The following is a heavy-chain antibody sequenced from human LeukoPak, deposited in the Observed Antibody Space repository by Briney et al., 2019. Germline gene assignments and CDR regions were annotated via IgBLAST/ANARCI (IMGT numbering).Heavy chain of an antibody. CDR2: INSDGSST. Sequence: PGGSLRLSCAASGFTFSSYWMHWVRQAPGKGLVWVSRINSDGSSTSYADSVKGRSTISRDNAKTTLYLQMNSLRAEDTAVYYCARDRRITMVRGVSSAPDYWGQGTLVTVSS. V-gene: IGHV3-74*01. J-gene: IGHJ4*02. CDR3: ARDRRITMVRGVSSAPDY. D-gene: IGHD3-10*01. CDR1: GFTFSSYW.